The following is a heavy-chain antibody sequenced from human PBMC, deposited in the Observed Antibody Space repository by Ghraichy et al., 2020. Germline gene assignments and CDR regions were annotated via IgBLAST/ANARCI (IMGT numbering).Heavy chain of an antibody. CDR2: IYNSGST. J-gene: IGHJ3*02. CDR3: ARALGGYCSSASCYIDDAFDI. V-gene: IGHV4-59*01. D-gene: IGHD2-2*02. CDR1: GGSISSYY. Sequence: SETLSLTCTVSGGSISSYYWSWIRQPPGKGLEWIGYIYNSGSTNYNPSLKSRVTISVDTSKNQFSLKLSSVTAADTAVYYCARALGGYCSSASCYIDDAFDIWGQGTMVTVSS.